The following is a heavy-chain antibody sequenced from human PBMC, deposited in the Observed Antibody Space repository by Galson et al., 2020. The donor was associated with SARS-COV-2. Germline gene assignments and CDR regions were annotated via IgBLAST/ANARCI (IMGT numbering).Heavy chain of an antibody. CDR3: SRHGRAYWSYSYGMDD. Sequence: TGGSLRPPCEASGFTVSSNYMCFLRQAPGKGLAWVSGIYSGGSTYYADSVKGRFTISRDNSRNTLYLQMRGLRAEDTAVYYCSRHGRAYWSYSYGMDDWGKGSTVIVSS. V-gene: IGHV3-66*04. D-gene: IGHD3-16*01. CDR1: GFTVSSNY. J-gene: IGHJ6*04. CDR2: IYSGGST.